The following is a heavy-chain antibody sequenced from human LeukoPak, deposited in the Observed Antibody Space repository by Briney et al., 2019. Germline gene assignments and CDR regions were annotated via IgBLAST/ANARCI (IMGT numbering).Heavy chain of an antibody. J-gene: IGHJ6*02. CDR2: IIPIFGTA. Sequence: SVKVSCKASGGTFSSYAISWVRQAPGQGLEWMGGIIPIFGTANYAQKFQGRVTITADESTSTAYMELSSLRSEDTAVYYCARGGYVGYSYANTAYYDGMDVWGQGTTVTVSS. CDR1: GGTFSSYA. CDR3: ARGGYVGYSYANTAYYDGMDV. D-gene: IGHD5-18*01. V-gene: IGHV1-69*13.